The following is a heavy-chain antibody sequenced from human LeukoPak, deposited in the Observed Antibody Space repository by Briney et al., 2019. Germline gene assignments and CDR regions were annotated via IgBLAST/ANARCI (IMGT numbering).Heavy chain of an antibody. J-gene: IGHJ4*02. CDR3: ARDPGYGAIAAQVPY. Sequence: PGRSLRLSCAASGFTFSSYGMHWVRQAPGQGLEWMGIINPSGGSTSYAQKFQGRVTMTRDTSTSTVYMELSSLRSEDTAVYYCARDPGYGAIAAQVPYWGQGTLVTVSS. CDR1: GFTFSSYG. D-gene: IGHD6-6*01. V-gene: IGHV1-46*01. CDR2: INPSGGST.